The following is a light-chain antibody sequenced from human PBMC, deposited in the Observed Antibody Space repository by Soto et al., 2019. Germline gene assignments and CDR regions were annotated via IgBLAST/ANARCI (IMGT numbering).Light chain of an antibody. Sequence: QSVLTQPASVSGSPGQSITISCTGTSSDVGGYNYVSWYQQHPGKAPKLMLFDVSGRPSGVSNRFSGSKSGNTASLTISGLQAADEADYYCSSYTSSTTSYVFGTGTKVTVL. CDR3: SSYTSSTTSYV. J-gene: IGLJ1*01. CDR1: SSDVGGYNY. V-gene: IGLV2-14*01. CDR2: DVS.